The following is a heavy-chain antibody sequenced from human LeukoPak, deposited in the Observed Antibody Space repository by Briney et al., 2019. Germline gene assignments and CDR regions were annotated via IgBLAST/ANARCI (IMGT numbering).Heavy chain of an antibody. CDR3: ARGHYSTRL. V-gene: IGHV3-66*01. Sequence: GGSLRLSCAASGFTVGSKYMSWVRQAPGKGLEWVSVIYIDGGTYYADSVKGRFTISRDNSKNTLLLQMNSPRAEDTAVYYCARGHYSTRLGGQGTLVTVSS. D-gene: IGHD2-2*01. CDR2: IYIDGGT. J-gene: IGHJ4*02. CDR1: GFTVGSKY.